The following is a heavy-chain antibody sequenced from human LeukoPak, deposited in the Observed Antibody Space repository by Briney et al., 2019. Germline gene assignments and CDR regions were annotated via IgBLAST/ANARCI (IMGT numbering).Heavy chain of an antibody. Sequence: SGPTLVNPTQTLTLTCTFSGFSLSTSRMRVSWIRQPPGKALEWLARIDWDDDKFYNTSLKTRLTISKDTSKNQVVLTMTNMDPVDTATYYCARPQLGFLDYWGQGTLVTVSS. CDR1: GFSLSTSRMR. J-gene: IGHJ4*02. D-gene: IGHD3-16*01. V-gene: IGHV2-70*04. CDR3: ARPQLGFLDY. CDR2: IDWDDDK.